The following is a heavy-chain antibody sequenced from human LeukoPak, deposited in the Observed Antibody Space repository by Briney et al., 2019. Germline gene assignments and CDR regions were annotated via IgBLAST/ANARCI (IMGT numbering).Heavy chain of an antibody. D-gene: IGHD3-9*01. CDR3: ARGRYFANY. J-gene: IGHJ4*02. CDR1: GGSISNNS. Sequence: SETLSLTCAVSGGSISNNSWSWVRQPPGKGLEWIGYIHYSGSTNYNPSLKSRVTISEDTSKNQFSLKLSSVTAADTAVYYCARGRYFANYWGQGTLVTVSS. V-gene: IGHV4-59*01. CDR2: IHYSGST.